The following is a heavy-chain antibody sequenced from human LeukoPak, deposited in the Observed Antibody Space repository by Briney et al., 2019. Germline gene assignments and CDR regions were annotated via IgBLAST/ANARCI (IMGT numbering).Heavy chain of an antibody. J-gene: IGHJ3*02. D-gene: IGHD2-21*02. CDR3: ARDRRAYCGGDCFVDAFDI. V-gene: IGHV3-33*01. CDR1: GFTFSSYG. CDR2: IWYDGSNK. Sequence: GGSLRLSCAASGFTFSSYGMHWVRQAPGKGLEWGAVIWYDGSNKYYADSVKGRFTISRDNSKNTLYLQMNSLRAEDTAVYYCARDRRAYCGGDCFVDAFDIWGQGTMVTVSS.